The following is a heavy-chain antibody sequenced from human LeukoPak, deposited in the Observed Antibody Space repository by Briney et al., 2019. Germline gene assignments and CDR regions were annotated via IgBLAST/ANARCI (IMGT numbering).Heavy chain of an antibody. V-gene: IGHV1-2*02. J-gene: IGHJ5*02. D-gene: IGHD4-23*01. CDR3: AREETVITPNVWFDP. Sequence: ASVPVSCKASGCTFTGYLMHWVRPAPAQEREGMGWINPNNCGTHYAQKLHGGITKTRNTSINTASMEVNRLRSADTAVYYCAREETVITPNVWFDPWGQGTLVTVSS. CDR2: INPNNCGT. CDR1: GCTFTGYL.